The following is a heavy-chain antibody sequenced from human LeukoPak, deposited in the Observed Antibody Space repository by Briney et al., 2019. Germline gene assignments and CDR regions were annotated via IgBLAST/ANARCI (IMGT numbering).Heavy chain of an antibody. V-gene: IGHV3-23*01. J-gene: IGHJ4*02. CDR1: GFTFTSYG. D-gene: IGHD6-13*01. Sequence: GGTLRLSCAASGFTFTSYGMSWVRQAPGKGLEWVSGISGSGGNTYYADSVKGRFTISRDNSKNTLYLQMNSLRAEDTAVYYCAKEVGYSSSWETYWGQGTLVTVSS. CDR2: ISGSGGNT. CDR3: AKEVGYSSSWETY.